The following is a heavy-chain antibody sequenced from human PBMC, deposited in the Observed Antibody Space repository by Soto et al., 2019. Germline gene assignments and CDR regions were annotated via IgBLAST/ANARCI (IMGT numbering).Heavy chain of an antibody. Sequence: RASVKVSCKASGYTFISHGISWVRQAPGQGLEWMGWISGKNGNTNYAQKLQGRVTLTTDTSTSTAYMELRSLRSDDTAVYYCARVSSSIVVVPDYGMDVWGQGTTVTVSS. J-gene: IGHJ6*02. CDR2: ISGKNGNT. CDR3: ARVSSSIVVVPDYGMDV. V-gene: IGHV1-18*04. D-gene: IGHD2-15*01. CDR1: GYTFISHG.